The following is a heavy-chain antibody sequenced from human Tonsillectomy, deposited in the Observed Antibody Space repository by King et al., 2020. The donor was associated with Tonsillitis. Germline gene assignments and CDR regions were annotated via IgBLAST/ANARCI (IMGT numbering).Heavy chain of an antibody. Sequence: DVQLVESGGGLVKPGRSLRLSCTGSGFTFCDYAMSWFRQAPGKGLQWVGVIRSKVDGGTTEYAWSVKGRFTNSRADSTSIAYLQMTSLKTEDTAVYYCTRGRAAVANYYYNGMDVWGQGTTVTVSS. CDR3: TRGRAAVANYYYNGMDV. V-gene: IGHV3-49*05. D-gene: IGHD6-19*01. CDR1: GFTFCDYA. CDR2: IRSKVDGGTT. J-gene: IGHJ6*02.